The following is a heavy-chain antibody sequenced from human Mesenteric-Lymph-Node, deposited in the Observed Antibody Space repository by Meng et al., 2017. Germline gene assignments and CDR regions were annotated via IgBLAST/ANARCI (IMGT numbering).Heavy chain of an antibody. CDR2: INHSGSA. Sequence: QVQLQQWGAGRLKPSETLFLTCAVYGGSFSDYYWSWIRQPPGKGLEWIGEINHSGSANYSPSLKSRVTISVDTSKNQFSLKLRSVTAADTAVYYCARVFDSSGYSLMLAYWGQGTLVTVSS. D-gene: IGHD3-22*01. J-gene: IGHJ4*02. V-gene: IGHV4-34*01. CDR1: GGSFSDYY. CDR3: ARVFDSSGYSLMLAY.